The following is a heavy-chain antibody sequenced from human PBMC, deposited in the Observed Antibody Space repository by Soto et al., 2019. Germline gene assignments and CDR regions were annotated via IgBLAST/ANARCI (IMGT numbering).Heavy chain of an antibody. CDR2: IYYSGST. CDR3: ASLPRVPAALLDLDY. Sequence: PSETLSLTCTVSGGSISSSSYYWGWIRQPLGKGLEWIGSIYYSGSTYYNPSLKSRVTISVDTSKNQFSLKLSSVTAADTAVYYCASLPRVPAALLDLDYWGQGTLVTVSS. V-gene: IGHV4-39*01. J-gene: IGHJ4*02. D-gene: IGHD2-2*02. CDR1: GGSISSSSYY.